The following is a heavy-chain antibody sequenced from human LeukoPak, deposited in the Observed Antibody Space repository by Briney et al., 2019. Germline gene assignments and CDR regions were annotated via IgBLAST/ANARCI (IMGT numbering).Heavy chain of an antibody. CDR3: AKDGVYCSSTSCYGLNDYYYYMDV. CDR1: GFTFSSYG. V-gene: IGHV3-30*02. CDR2: IWYGGSNK. J-gene: IGHJ6*03. Sequence: GGSLRLSCAASGFTFSSYGMHWVRQAPGKGLEWVAVIWYGGSNKYYADSVKGRFTISRDNSKNTLYLQMNSLRAEDTAVYYCAKDGVYCSSTSCYGLNDYYYYMDVWGKGTTVTVSS. D-gene: IGHD2-2*01.